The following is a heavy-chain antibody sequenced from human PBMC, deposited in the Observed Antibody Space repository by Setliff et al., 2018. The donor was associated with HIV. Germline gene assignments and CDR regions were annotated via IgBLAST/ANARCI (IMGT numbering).Heavy chain of an antibody. CDR3: ARLLWFGGLLSYGMDV. D-gene: IGHD3-10*01. V-gene: IGHV4-59*01. Sequence: KTSETLSLTCTVSGGSIISYYWSWIRQPPGKGLEWIGYIYYSGSTNYNPSLKSRVTISVDTSKNQFSLKLSSVTAADTAVYYCARLLWFGGLLSYGMDVWGQGTTVTVSS. CDR1: GGSIISYY. CDR2: IYYSGST. J-gene: IGHJ6*02.